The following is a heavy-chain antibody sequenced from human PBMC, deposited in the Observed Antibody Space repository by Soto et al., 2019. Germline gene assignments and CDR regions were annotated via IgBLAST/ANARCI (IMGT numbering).Heavy chain of an antibody. CDR3: TRDANIRYFDWPHNWFDP. D-gene: IGHD3-9*01. J-gene: IGHJ5*02. Sequence: AGGSLRLSCTASGFTFGDYAMSWFRQAPGKGLEWVGFIRSKAYGGTTEYAASVKGRFTISRDDSKSIAYLQMNSLKTEDTAVYYCTRDANIRYFDWPHNWFDPWGQGTLVTVSS. CDR1: GFTFGDYA. V-gene: IGHV3-49*03. CDR2: IRSKAYGGTT.